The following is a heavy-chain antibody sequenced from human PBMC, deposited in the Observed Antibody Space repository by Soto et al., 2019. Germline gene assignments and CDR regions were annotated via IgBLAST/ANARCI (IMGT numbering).Heavy chain of an antibody. D-gene: IGHD6-6*01. CDR1: GFTFGIYG. Sequence: GGSLRLSCAASGFTFGIYGLHWVRQAPGKGLEWLTLISFDGTNKYYADSVKGRFTISRDNSKNTMYLQMNSLRAEDTAVYYCAKDKGAGGQLVKGVYYYYGMDVWGRGTTVTVSS. V-gene: IGHV3-30*18. CDR2: ISFDGTNK. CDR3: AKDKGAGGQLVKGVYYYYGMDV. J-gene: IGHJ6*02.